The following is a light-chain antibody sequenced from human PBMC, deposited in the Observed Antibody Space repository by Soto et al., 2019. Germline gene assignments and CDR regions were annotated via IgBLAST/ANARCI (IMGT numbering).Light chain of an antibody. CDR2: EVS. CDR3: SLYTSRSTFV. CDR1: SIDVGSYNR. V-gene: IGLV2-18*01. J-gene: IGLJ1*01. Sequence: QSALTQPPSVSGSPGQSVTISCTGNSIDVGSYNRVSWYQQSAGTAPRLMIYEVSNRPSGVSDRFSGSKSGNTASLTISGLQAEDEADYYCSLYTSRSTFVFGTGTKLTVL.